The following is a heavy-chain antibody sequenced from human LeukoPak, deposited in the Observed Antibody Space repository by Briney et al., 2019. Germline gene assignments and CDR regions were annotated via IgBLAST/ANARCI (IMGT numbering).Heavy chain of an antibody. V-gene: IGHV3-21*01. CDR2: ISSSSSYI. J-gene: IGHJ5*02. Sequence: PGGSLRLSCAASGFTFSSYSMNWVRQAPGKGLEWVSSISSSSSYIYYADSVKGRFTISRDNAKNSLYLQMNSLRAEDTAVYYCARVVVVAATDNWFDPWGQGTLVTVSS. CDR3: ARVVVVAATDNWFDP. CDR1: GFTFSSYS. D-gene: IGHD2-15*01.